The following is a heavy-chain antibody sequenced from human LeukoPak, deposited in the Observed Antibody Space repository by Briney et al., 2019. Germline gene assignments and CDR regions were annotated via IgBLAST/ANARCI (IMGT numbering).Heavy chain of an antibody. CDR3: ARYDSRGSASTRFDY. D-gene: IGHD3-16*01. CDR1: GYSLGKNYY. V-gene: IGHV4-38-2*01. Sequence: SETLSLTCAVSGYSLGKNYYWGWIRQPPGKGLEWIGRIYGTGSTSYNPSLMNRFTMSVDTSKNHFSLKLTSVTAADTAVYYCARYDSRGSASTRFDYWGQGILVTISS. CDR2: IYGTGST. J-gene: IGHJ4*02.